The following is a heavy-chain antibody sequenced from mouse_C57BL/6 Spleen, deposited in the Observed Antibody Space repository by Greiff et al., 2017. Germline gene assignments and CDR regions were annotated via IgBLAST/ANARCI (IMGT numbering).Heavy chain of an antibody. J-gene: IGHJ4*01. CDR3: AREGYGSSHYYAMDY. V-gene: IGHV5-4*01. CDR2: ISDGGSYT. D-gene: IGHD1-1*01. CDR1: GFTFSSYA. Sequence: EVNVVESGGGLVKPGGSLKLSCAAPGFTFSSYAMSWVRQTPEKRLEWVATISDGGSYTYYTDNVKGRFTISRDNAKNNLYLQMSHLKSEDTAMYYGAREGYGSSHYYAMDYWGQGTSVTVSA.